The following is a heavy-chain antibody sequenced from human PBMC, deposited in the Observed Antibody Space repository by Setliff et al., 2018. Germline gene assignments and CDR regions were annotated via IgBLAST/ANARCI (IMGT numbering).Heavy chain of an antibody. CDR1: GGSISSHY. V-gene: IGHV4-59*05. CDR3: ARDRQWLVHGYYYYGMDV. J-gene: IGHJ6*02. Sequence: PSETLSLTCTVSGGSISSHYWSWIRQPPGKGLEWIGSIYYSGSTYYNPSLKSRVTISVDTSKNQFSLKLSSVTAADTAVYYCARDRQWLVHGYYYYGMDVWGQGTTVTVSS. CDR2: IYYSGST. D-gene: IGHD6-19*01.